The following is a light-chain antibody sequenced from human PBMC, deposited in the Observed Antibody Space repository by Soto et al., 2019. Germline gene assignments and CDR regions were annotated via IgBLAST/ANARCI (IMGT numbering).Light chain of an antibody. CDR2: DAS. CDR1: QSGSSY. J-gene: IGKJ4*01. CDR3: QQRSNWFLT. V-gene: IGKV3-11*01. Sequence: IVLTHSPATLSFSPGERATLSCRARQSGSSYLASYQQKPGQAPRRLRYDASSRATGIPARFRGSGSGTDFTLTICSLVPEDFAVYYCQQRSNWFLTFGGGTKVDIK.